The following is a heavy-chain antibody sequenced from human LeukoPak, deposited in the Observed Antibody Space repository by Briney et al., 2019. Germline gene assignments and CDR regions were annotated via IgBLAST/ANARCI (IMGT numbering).Heavy chain of an antibody. CDR3: ARSGVRYNWNDAIDY. CDR2: IYSGGST. D-gene: IGHD1-20*01. V-gene: IGHV3-66*01. J-gene: IGHJ4*02. Sequence: PGGSLRLSCAASGFTVSSNYMSWVRQAPGKGLEWVSVIYSGGSTYYADSVKGRFTISRDNSKNTLYLQMNSLRAEDTAVYYCARSGVRYNWNDAIDYWGQGTLVTVSS. CDR1: GFTVSSNY.